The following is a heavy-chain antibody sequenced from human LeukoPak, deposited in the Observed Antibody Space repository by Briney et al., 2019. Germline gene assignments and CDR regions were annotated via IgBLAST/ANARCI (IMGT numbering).Heavy chain of an antibody. CDR1: GFTFSSYE. Sequence: PGGSLRLSCAASGFTFSSYEMNWVRQAPGKGLEWVSVLYTAGDTYYADSVKGRFTISRDNSKNTLSLQMNSLRPDDTALYYCAGGQMFTSGGFESWGQGALVTVSS. V-gene: IGHV3-53*01. J-gene: IGHJ4*02. CDR3: AGGQMFTSGGFES. D-gene: IGHD6-19*01. CDR2: LYTAGDT.